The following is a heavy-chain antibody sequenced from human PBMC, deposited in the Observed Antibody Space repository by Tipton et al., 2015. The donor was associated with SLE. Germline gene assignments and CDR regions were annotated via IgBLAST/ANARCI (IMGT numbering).Heavy chain of an antibody. J-gene: IGHJ4*02. CDR1: GGSISSGSYY. Sequence: TLSLTCTVSGGSISSGSYYWSWIRQPAGKGLEWIGYIYTSGSTNYNPSLKSRVTISVDTSKNQFSLKLSSVTAADTAVYYCASRAVAGTADYWGQGTLVTVSS. CDR3: ASRAVAGTADY. CDR2: IYTSGST. D-gene: IGHD6-19*01. V-gene: IGHV4-61*09.